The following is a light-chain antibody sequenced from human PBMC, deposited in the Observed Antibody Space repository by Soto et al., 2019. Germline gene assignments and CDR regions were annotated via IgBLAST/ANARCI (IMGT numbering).Light chain of an antibody. CDR2: SSD. Sequence: QSVLTQPPSASGTPGQRVTVSCSGSSSNIGSNTVNWYQQYPGTAPKLLIYSSDQRPSGVPDRFSGSKSGTSASLAIRGLQSEDEADYFCASWDDSLNGPVFGGGTQLTVL. V-gene: IGLV1-44*01. CDR1: SSNIGSNT. CDR3: ASWDDSLNGPV. J-gene: IGLJ2*01.